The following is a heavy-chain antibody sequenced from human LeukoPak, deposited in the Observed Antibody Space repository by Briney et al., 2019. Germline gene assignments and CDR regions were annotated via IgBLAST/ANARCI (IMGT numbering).Heavy chain of an antibody. CDR3: ANTAGYKVY. Sequence: GGSLRLSCAASGFTVSSNYMSWVRQAPGKGLEWVSYISSSSSTIYYADPVKGRFTISRDNAKNSLYLQMNSLRAEDTAVYYCANTAGYKVYWGQGTLVTVSS. V-gene: IGHV3-48*01. CDR1: GFTVSSNY. D-gene: IGHD1-14*01. CDR2: ISSSSSTI. J-gene: IGHJ4*02.